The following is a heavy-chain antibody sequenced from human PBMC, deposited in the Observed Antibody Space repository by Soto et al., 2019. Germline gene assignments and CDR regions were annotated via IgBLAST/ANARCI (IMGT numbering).Heavy chain of an antibody. D-gene: IGHD2-2*01. CDR2: ISSSSSYI. V-gene: IGHV3-21*01. CDR1: GFTFSSYS. J-gene: IGHJ5*02. CDR3: AREYCSSTSCLNWFDP. Sequence: PGGSLRLSCAASGFTFSSYSMNWVRQAPGKGLEWVSSISSSSSYIYYADSVKGRFTISRDNAKNSLYLQMNSLRAEDTAVYYCAREYCSSTSCLNWFDPWGQGTLVTVSS.